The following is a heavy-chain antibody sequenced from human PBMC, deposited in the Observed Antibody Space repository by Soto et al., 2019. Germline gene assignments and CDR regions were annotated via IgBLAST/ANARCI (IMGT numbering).Heavy chain of an antibody. V-gene: IGHV3-21*01. CDR2: ISSSSSDI. Sequence: GGSLRLSGAACGFTFSSYSMNWVRQAPGQGLEWVSSISSSSSDIYYADSVRGRFTISRGNAKNSLYLQMNSLSAEDTAVYYCASAAYGGNYGFDYWGQGTLVTVSS. CDR1: GFTFSSYS. D-gene: IGHD4-17*01. J-gene: IGHJ4*02. CDR3: ASAAYGGNYGFDY.